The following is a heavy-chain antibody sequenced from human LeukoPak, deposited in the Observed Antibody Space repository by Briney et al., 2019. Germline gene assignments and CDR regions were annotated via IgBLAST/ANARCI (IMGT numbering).Heavy chain of an antibody. CDR2: ISGSGGST. Sequence: GGSLRLSCAASGFTFSSYAMSWVRQAPGKGLEWVSAISGSGGSTYYADSVKGRFTISRDNAKNSLYLQMNSLRAEDTAIYYCTRVGYIDEGIDYWGQGTLVTVSS. CDR1: GFTFSSYA. D-gene: IGHD5-24*01. CDR3: TRVGYIDEGIDY. V-gene: IGHV3-23*01. J-gene: IGHJ4*02.